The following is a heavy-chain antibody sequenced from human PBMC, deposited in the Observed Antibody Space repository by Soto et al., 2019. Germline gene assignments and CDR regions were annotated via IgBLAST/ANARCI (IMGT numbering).Heavy chain of an antibody. CDR3: ARDLSLGEGSEYCWDY. CDR1: GFTVSSNY. CDR2: IYSGGST. Sequence: EVQLVESGGGLIQPGGSLRLSCAASGFTVSSNYMSWVRQAPGKGLEWVSVIYSGGSTYYADSVKGRFTISRDNSKNTLYLQMNSLRAEDTAVYYCARDLSLGEGSEYCWDYWGQGTLVTVSS. D-gene: IGHD3-16*02. J-gene: IGHJ4*02. V-gene: IGHV3-53*01.